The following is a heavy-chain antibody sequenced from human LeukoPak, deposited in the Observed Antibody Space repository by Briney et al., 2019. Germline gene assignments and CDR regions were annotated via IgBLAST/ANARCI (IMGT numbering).Heavy chain of an antibody. J-gene: IGHJ4*02. D-gene: IGHD5-24*01. Sequence: GGSLRLSCVASGFTFSSYGMHWVRQAPGKGLEWVAVISYDGSNKYYADSVKGRFTISRDNSKNTLYLQMNSLRAEDTAVYYCANQPGIEMATIRAYWGQGTLVTVSS. CDR1: GFTFSSYG. CDR3: ANQPGIEMATIRAY. V-gene: IGHV3-30*18. CDR2: ISYDGSNK.